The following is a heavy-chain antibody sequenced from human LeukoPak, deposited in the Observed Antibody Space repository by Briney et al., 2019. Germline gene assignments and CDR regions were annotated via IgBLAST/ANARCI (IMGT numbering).Heavy chain of an antibody. D-gene: IGHD3-16*01. V-gene: IGHV3-30-3*01. Sequence: GGSLRLSCAASGFTLSSYWMSWVRKAPGRGLEWVAVISYDGTNKNYVDSVKGRFTISRDNSKNTLDLQMDSLRAEDTGVYSCARVRSWAYPEDAFDIWGQGTMVIVSS. CDR3: ARVRSWAYPEDAFDI. CDR2: ISYDGTNK. CDR1: GFTLSSYW. J-gene: IGHJ3*02.